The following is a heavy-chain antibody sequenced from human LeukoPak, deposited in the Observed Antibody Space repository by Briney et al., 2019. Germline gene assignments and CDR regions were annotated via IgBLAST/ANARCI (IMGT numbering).Heavy chain of an antibody. D-gene: IGHD4-17*01. Sequence: NPSETLSLTCTVSGGSISSFYWSWIRQPPGKGLEWIGYIYYNGITNYNPSLKSRVTISVDTSKNQFSLKLSSVTAADTAVYYCAREGDGDYGDAFDIWGQGTMVTVSS. CDR1: GGSISSFY. J-gene: IGHJ3*02. V-gene: IGHV4-59*01. CDR3: AREGDGDYGDAFDI. CDR2: IYYNGIT.